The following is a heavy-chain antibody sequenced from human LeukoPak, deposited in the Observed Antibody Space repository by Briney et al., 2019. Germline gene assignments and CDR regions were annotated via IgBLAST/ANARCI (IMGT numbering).Heavy chain of an antibody. J-gene: IGHJ5*02. CDR2: VYYSGST. Sequence: PSETLSLTCTVSGGSISGYFWSWVRQPPGKGLEWIADVYYSGSTNYNPSLKSRVAISVDTSKNQFSLRLSSVTAADTAVYYCARVVAGRRFDPWGQGTLVTVSS. V-gene: IGHV4-59*01. CDR1: GGSISGYF. D-gene: IGHD6-19*01. CDR3: ARVVAGRRFDP.